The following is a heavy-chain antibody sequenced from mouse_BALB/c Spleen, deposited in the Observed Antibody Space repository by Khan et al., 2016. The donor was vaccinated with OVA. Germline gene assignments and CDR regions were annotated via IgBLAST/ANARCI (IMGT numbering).Heavy chain of an antibody. J-gene: IGHJ1*01. Sequence: EVELVESGGGLVKPGGSLKLSCAASGFTFSSYTLSWVRQTPAKSLEWVATISSCATYTYYPDSVKGRFTISRDTAKNTLYLQMSTLKSENKAMYYCTRDGNYTHWFFDVWGAGTTVTVSS. CDR1: GFTFSSYT. CDR3: TRDGNYTHWFFDV. V-gene: IGHV5-6-4*01. D-gene: IGHD2-1*01. CDR2: ISSCATYT.